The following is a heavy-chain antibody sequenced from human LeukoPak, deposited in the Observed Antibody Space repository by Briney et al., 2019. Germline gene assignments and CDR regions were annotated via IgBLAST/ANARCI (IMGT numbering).Heavy chain of an antibody. CDR1: GDIFTSQY. CDR2: IDPSGGST. Sequence: ASVKVSCKTSGDIFTSQYMHWVRQAPGQGLEWMGIIDPSGGSTSYAQKFQGRVTMTRDTSTSTVYMELSSLRSEDTAVYYCAREIYGSGSYGDAFDIWGQGTMVTVSS. D-gene: IGHD3-10*01. V-gene: IGHV1-46*01. CDR3: AREIYGSGSYGDAFDI. J-gene: IGHJ3*02.